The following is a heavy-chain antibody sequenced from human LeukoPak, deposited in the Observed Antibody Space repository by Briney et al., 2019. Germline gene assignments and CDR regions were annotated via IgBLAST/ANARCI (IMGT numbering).Heavy chain of an antibody. CDR3: AIVGATPVRDAFDI. CDR1: GYTFTNYD. V-gene: IGHV1-8*01. Sequence: ASVKVSCKASGYTFTNYDINWVRQATGQGLEWMGWMNPNSGNTGYAQKFQGRVTMTRNTSITTAYMELSSLRSEDTAVYYCAIVGATPVRDAFDIWGQGTMVTVSS. J-gene: IGHJ3*02. D-gene: IGHD1-26*01. CDR2: MNPNSGNT.